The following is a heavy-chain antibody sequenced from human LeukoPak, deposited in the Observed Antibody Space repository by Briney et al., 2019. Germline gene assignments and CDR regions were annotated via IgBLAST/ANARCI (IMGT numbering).Heavy chain of an antibody. J-gene: IGHJ4*02. V-gene: IGHV3-23*01. Sequence: PGGSLRLSCAASGFTFSSYAMSWVCQAPGEGLEWVSAISYNSGRTFYADSVKGRFTISRDNSKNTLYLQMNSLRAEDTAVYYCAKDMDIVSTTRPYFDYWGQGALVTVSS. D-gene: IGHD5/OR15-5a*01. CDR1: GFTFSSYA. CDR3: AKDMDIVSTTRPYFDY. CDR2: ISYNSGRT.